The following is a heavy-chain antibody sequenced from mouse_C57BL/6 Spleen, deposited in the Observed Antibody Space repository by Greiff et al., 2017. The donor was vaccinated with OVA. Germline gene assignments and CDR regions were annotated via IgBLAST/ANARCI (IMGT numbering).Heavy chain of an antibody. CDR2: ICSGDSA. V-gene: IGHV2-2*01. J-gene: IGHJ2*01. CDR3: ARNEMDYERGDCFDY. Sequence: QVQLQQSGPGLVQPSQCLSISCTASGFSFTSYGVHWVRQSPGKGLEWLGVICSGDSAENNTAFISRLINSKDDYKNEVFFIMNSLQADDTAIYYCARNEMDYERGDCFDYWGQGTTLTVSS. D-gene: IGHD2-4*01. CDR1: GFSFTSYG.